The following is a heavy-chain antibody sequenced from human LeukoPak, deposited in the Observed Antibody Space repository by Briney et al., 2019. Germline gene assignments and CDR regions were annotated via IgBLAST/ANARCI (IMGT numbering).Heavy chain of an antibody. CDR2: IKSKADGGTT. Sequence: SCKASGYTFTSYAMSWVRQAPGKGLEWVGRIKSKADGGTTDYAAPVKGRFAISRDDSKDTLYLQMNSLKTEDTAVYYCATAPGVGSGWYAEGFDYWGQGTLVTVSS. V-gene: IGHV3-15*01. J-gene: IGHJ4*02. CDR1: GYTFTSYA. D-gene: IGHD6-19*01. CDR3: ATAPGVGSGWYAEGFDY.